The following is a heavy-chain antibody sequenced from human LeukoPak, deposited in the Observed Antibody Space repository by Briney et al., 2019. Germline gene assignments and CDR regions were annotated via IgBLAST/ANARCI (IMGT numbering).Heavy chain of an antibody. J-gene: IGHJ2*01. CDR2: IYHSGST. CDR3: ARDYGDSRWYFDL. CDR1: GYSISSGYY. D-gene: IGHD4-17*01. Sequence: SETLSPTCAVSGYSISSGYYWGWIRQPPGKGLEWIGSIYHSGSTYYNPSLKSRVTISVDTSKNQFSLKLSSVTAADTAVYYCARDYGDSRWYFDLWGRGTLVTVSS. V-gene: IGHV4-38-2*02.